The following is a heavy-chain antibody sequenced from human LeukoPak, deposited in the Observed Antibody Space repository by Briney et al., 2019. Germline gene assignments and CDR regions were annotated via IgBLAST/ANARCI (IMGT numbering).Heavy chain of an antibody. CDR2: IYHSGST. CDR3: ARSDILTGYWFDP. V-gene: IGHV4-38-2*01. D-gene: IGHD3-9*01. CDR1: GYSISSGYY. Sequence: SETLSLTCAVSGYSISSGYYWGWIRQPPGKGLEWIGSIYHSGSTYYNPSLKSRVTISVDTSKNQFSLKLSSVTAADTAVYYCARSDILTGYWFDPWGQGTLVTVSS. J-gene: IGHJ5*02.